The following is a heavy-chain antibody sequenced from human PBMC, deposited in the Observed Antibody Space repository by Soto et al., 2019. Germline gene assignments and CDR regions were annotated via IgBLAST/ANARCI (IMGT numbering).Heavy chain of an antibody. CDR3: ARLDYSSSRN. CDR1: GFTFSSYA. CDR2: ISDSGGGT. Sequence: GSLRLSCAASGFTFSSYAMTWVRQGPGKGLEWVSGISDSGGGTYYADSVKGRFTISRDNSKNMLYLQMSSLRAEDTALYYCARLDYSSSRNWGQGTLVTVSS. V-gene: IGHV3-23*01. J-gene: IGHJ4*02. D-gene: IGHD6-13*01.